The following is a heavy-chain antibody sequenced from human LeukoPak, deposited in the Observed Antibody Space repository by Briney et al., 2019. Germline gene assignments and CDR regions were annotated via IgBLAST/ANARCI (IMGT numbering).Heavy chain of an antibody. CDR2: IRSKANSYAT. CDR3: TRATYYYDSSGYT. Sequence: GGSLRLSCAASGFTFSGSAMRWVRQASGKGREWVGRIRSKANSYATEYAASVKGRSTISRNYKKNTAYPQMNSLKTEDTAVYYCTRATYYYDSSGYTWGQGTPVTVSS. D-gene: IGHD3-22*01. J-gene: IGHJ5*02. CDR1: GFTFSGSA. V-gene: IGHV3-73*01.